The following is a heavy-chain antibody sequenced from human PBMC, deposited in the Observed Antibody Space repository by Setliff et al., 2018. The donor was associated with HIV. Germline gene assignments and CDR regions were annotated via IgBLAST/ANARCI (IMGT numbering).Heavy chain of an antibody. CDR3: ARFDVTPMTTRDY. J-gene: IGHJ4*02. D-gene: IGHD4-17*01. Sequence: PSETLSLTCTVSGGSISSHYWNWIRQPPGKGLEWIGEIHHTGHINYNPSFKSRVTMSLDMSTNQFSLKMASMTAADSAVYYCARFDVTPMTTRDYWGQGTQVTV. CDR2: IHHTGHI. V-gene: IGHV4-34*01. CDR1: GGSISSHY.